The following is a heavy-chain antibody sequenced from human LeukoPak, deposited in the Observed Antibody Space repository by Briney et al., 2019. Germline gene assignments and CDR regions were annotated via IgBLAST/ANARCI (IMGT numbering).Heavy chain of an antibody. Sequence: GGSLRLSCAASGFTFSSYAMSWVRQAPGKGLEWVSAISGSGGSTYYADSVKGRFTISRDNSKNTLYLQMNSLRAEDTAVYYCVKDPLKYDYGDPEGLYYFDYWGQGTLVTVSS. J-gene: IGHJ4*02. CDR1: GFTFSSYA. D-gene: IGHD4-17*01. CDR3: VKDPLKYDYGDPEGLYYFDY. CDR2: ISGSGGST. V-gene: IGHV3-23*01.